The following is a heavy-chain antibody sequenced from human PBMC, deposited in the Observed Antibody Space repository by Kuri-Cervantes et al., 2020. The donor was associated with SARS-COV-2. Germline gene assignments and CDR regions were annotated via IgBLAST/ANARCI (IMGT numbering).Heavy chain of an antibody. CDR2: FDPEDGET. J-gene: IGHJ4*02. CDR3: AALISGSYTDNY. CDR1: GYTLTELS. V-gene: IGHV1-24*01. Sequence: ASVKVSCKVSGYTLTELSMHWVRQAPGKGLEWMGGFDPEDGETIYAQKFQGRVTMAEDTSTDTAYVELNSLRSEDTALYFCAALISGSYTDNYWGQGTLVTVSS. D-gene: IGHD1-26*01.